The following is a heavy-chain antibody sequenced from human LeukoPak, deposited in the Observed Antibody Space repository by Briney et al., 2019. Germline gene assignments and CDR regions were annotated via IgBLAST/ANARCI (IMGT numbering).Heavy chain of an antibody. CDR1: GFTFSSYE. CDR3: ARVFSYYYDSSDPSMV. D-gene: IGHD3-22*01. CDR2: ISSSGSTI. V-gene: IGHV3-48*03. Sequence: GGSLRLSCAASGFTFSSYEMNWVRQAPGRGLQWVSYISSSGSTIYYAVSAKGRFTISRGNAKNSLYLQMNSLRAEDTAVYYCARVFSYYYDSSDPSMVWGQGTMVTVSS. J-gene: IGHJ3*01.